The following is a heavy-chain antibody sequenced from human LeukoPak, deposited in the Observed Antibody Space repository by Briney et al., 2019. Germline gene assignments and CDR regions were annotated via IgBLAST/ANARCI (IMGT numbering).Heavy chain of an antibody. CDR1: GYSFTSYW. CDR2: IYPGDSDT. D-gene: IGHD2-2*01. CDR3: ARGPHCSSTSCYSFFAFDI. J-gene: IGHJ3*02. V-gene: IGHV5-51*01. Sequence: GESLKISCKGSGYSFTSYWIGWVRRMPGKGLEWMGIIYPGDSDTRYSPSFQGQVTISADKSISTAYLQWSSLKASDTAMYYCARGPHCSSTSCYSFFAFDIWGQGTMVTVSS.